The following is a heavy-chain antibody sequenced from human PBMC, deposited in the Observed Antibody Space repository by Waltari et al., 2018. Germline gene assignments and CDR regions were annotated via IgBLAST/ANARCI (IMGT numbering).Heavy chain of an antibody. CDR1: GFTFSSYS. V-gene: IGHV3-21*01. CDR3: ARDLRLRYFDWLGAFDI. CDR2: ISSSSSYI. Sequence: EVQLVESGGGLVKPGGSLRLSCAASGFTFSSYSMNWVRQAPGEGLEWVSSISSSSSYIYYADSVKGRFTISRDNAKNSLYLQMNSLRAEDTAVYYCARDLRLRYFDWLGAFDIWGQGTMVTVSS. D-gene: IGHD3-9*01. J-gene: IGHJ3*02.